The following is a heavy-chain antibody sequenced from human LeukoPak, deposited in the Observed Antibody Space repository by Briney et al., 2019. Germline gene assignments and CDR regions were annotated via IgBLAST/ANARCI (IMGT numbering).Heavy chain of an antibody. V-gene: IGHV3-33*01. CDR1: GFTFSSYG. CDR2: IWYDGSNK. J-gene: IGHJ4*02. D-gene: IGHD6-13*01. CDR3: ARGGSSWSLYFDY. Sequence: GRSLRLSCAASGFTFSSYGMHWVRQAPGKGLEWVSVIWYDGSNKYYADSVKGRFTISRDNSKNTLYLQMNSLRAEDTAVYYCARGGSSWSLYFDYWGQGTLVTVSS.